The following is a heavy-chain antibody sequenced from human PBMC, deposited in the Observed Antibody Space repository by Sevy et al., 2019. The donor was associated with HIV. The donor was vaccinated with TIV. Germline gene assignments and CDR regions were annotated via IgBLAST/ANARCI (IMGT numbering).Heavy chain of an antibody. CDR2: INSDGNYR. J-gene: IGHJ3*02. CDR3: ARDSRGSLEGFDI. CDR1: GFTFSTYW. V-gene: IGHV3-74*01. D-gene: IGHD1-26*01. Sequence: GGSLRLSCAASGFTFSTYWMHWVRQAPGKGLVWVSRINSDGNYRSSVESVESRFTISRDNAQNTLFLQMSSLRVEDTAVYYCARDSRGSLEGFDIWGQGTMVTVSS.